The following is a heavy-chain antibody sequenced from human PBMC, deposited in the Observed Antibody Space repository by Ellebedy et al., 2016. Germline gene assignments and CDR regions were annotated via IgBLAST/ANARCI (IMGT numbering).Heavy chain of an antibody. J-gene: IGHJ4*02. CDR2: IIPILGIA. CDR1: GGTFSSYA. Sequence: ASVKVSCKASGGTFSSYAISWVRQAPGQGLEWMGRIIPILGIAIYAQKFQGRVTMTEDTSTDTAYMELSSLRSEDTALYFCGRSPVLDHWGQGTLVTVSS. V-gene: IGHV1-69*04. CDR3: GRSPVLDH.